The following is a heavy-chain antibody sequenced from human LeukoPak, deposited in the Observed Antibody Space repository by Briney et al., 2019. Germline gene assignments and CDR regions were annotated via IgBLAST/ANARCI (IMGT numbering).Heavy chain of an antibody. V-gene: IGHV4-4*02. CDR2: IYHSGST. CDR1: GGSISSSNW. D-gene: IGHD3-3*01. CDR3: AKEDYDLSYFDF. J-gene: IGHJ4*02. Sequence: SETLSLTCAVSGGSISSSNWWSWVRQPPGKGLEWIGEIYHSGSTNYNPSLKSRVTISVDTSKNQFSLKLSSVTAADTAVYYCAKEDYDLSYFDFWGQGTLVTVSS.